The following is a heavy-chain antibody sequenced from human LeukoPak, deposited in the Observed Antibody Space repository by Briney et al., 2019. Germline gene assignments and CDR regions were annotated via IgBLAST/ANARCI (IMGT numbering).Heavy chain of an antibody. CDR3: ARDTRYCSSTSCKQLISVSISNAFDI. CDR2: INHSGST. D-gene: IGHD2-2*01. V-gene: IGHV4-34*01. CDR1: GGSFSGYY. J-gene: IGHJ3*02. Sequence: SETLSLTCAVYGGSFSGYYWSWIRQPPGKGLEWIGEINHSGSTNYNPSLKSRVTISVDTSKNQFSLKLSSVTAADTAVYYCARDTRYCSSTSCKQLISVSISNAFDIWGQGTMVTVSS.